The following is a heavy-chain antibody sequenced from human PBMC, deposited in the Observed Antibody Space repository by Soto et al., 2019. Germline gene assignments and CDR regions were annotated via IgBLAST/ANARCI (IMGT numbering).Heavy chain of an antibody. CDR2: ISRSHSDI. J-gene: IGHJ5*02. Sequence: GGSLRLSCSASGFSISNFGMFWVRQAPGRGLEWTSFISRSHSDIYYADSVKGRFTISRDNAKNSMFLQMNSLRDEDRAVYYCARDLGYCSSTSCYKAWFDPWGQGTLVTVSS. V-gene: IGHV3-21*05. CDR1: GFSISNFG. D-gene: IGHD2-2*02. CDR3: ARDLGYCSSTSCYKAWFDP.